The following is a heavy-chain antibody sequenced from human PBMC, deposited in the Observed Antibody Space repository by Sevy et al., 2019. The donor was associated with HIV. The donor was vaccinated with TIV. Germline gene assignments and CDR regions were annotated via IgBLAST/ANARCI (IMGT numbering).Heavy chain of an antibody. Sequence: GGSLRLSCAVSGFTFSSYGMHWVRQAPGKGLEWVAVISYHGSNKHYADSVKGRFTISRDNSKNTLYLQMNSLRAEDTAVYYCAKNYDDSSGYWDGFEIDYWGQGTLVTVSS. CDR3: AKNYDDSSGYWDGFEIDY. CDR2: ISYHGSNK. V-gene: IGHV3-30*18. CDR1: GFTFSSYG. D-gene: IGHD3-22*01. J-gene: IGHJ4*02.